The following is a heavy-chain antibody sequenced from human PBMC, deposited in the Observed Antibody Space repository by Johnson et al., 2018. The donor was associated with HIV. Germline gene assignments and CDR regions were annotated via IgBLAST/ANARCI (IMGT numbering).Heavy chain of an antibody. D-gene: IGHD6-6*01. CDR1: GLTVSSNY. CDR3: AKGERGYSSSSDAFDI. V-gene: IGHV3-66*02. Sequence: VQLVESGGGLVQPGGSLRLSCAASGLTVSSNYMSWVRQAPGKGLEWVSVIYSGGSTYYADSVKGRFTISRDNSKNTLYLQMNSLRAEDTAVYYCAKGERGYSSSSDAFDIWGQGTMVTVSS. J-gene: IGHJ3*02. CDR2: IYSGGST.